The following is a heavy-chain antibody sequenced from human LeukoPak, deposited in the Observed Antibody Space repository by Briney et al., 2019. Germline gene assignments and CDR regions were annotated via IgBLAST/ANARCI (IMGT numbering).Heavy chain of an antibody. CDR3: ARAYYYDSSGYYN. D-gene: IGHD3-22*01. V-gene: IGHV1-18*04. J-gene: IGHJ4*02. Sequence: ASVKVSCKASGYTFTGYYMHWVRQAPGQGLEWMGWISAYNGNTNYAQKLQGRVTMTTDTSTSTAYMELRSLRSDDTAVYYCARAYYYDSSGYYNWGQGTLVTVSS. CDR2: ISAYNGNT. CDR1: GYTFTGYY.